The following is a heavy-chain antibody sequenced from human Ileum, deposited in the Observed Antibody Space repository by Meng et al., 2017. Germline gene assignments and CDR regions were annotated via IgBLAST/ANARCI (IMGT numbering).Heavy chain of an antibody. Sequence: VELQGACTGMVRPPGALSITCYDAVGSAIRGNYYWTWLRQSPEKGLEWIGYIHNSGSTNYNPSLKTPVTMSMDTSKNQFSLRLSSVTFADTAVYYCARVSIADYYQLDYWGQGTLVTVSS. V-gene: IGHV4-61*01. CDR3: ARVSIADYYQLDY. CDR2: IHNSGST. CDR1: VGSAIRGNYY. J-gene: IGHJ4*02. D-gene: IGHD3-9*01.